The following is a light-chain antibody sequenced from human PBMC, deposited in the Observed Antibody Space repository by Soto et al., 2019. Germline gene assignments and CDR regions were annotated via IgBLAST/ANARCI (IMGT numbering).Light chain of an antibody. CDR2: DAS. CDR3: LQDYSYPYT. Sequence: DIQMTQSPSTLSPSVGDRVTITCRASRSISDWLAWYQQKPGKAPKLLIFDASSLKSGVPSRFSGSGSGTEFTLTISGLQPDDVATYYCLQDYSYPYTFGQGTKLEIK. V-gene: IGKV1-5*01. CDR1: RSISDW. J-gene: IGKJ2*01.